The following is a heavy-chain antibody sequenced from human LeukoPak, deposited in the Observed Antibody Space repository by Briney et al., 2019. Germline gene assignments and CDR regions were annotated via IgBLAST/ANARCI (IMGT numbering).Heavy chain of an antibody. CDR1: GGSFSSYY. CDR2: IYTNGHS. CDR3: ARDPGTGYFHERETYNPGAFDI. V-gene: IGHV4-4*07. D-gene: IGHD3-9*01. Sequence: PSESLSLTCTVSGGSFSSYYLSWIRQPAGKGLEWIGRIYTNGHSNYNPSLRSRMTISRDTSKNQFSLELKTVTAADTAVYFCARDPGTGYFHERETYNPGAFDIWGQGRMVIVSS. J-gene: IGHJ3*02.